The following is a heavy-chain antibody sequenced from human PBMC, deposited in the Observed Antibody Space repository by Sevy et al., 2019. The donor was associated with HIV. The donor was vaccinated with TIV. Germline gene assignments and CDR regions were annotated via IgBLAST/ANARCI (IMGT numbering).Heavy chain of an antibody. D-gene: IGHD3-10*01. V-gene: IGHV3-21*01. J-gene: IGHJ3*02. CDR2: ISSSSNYI. CDR1: GFTFSRSS. CDR3: AGDRREMVKGADDSFHI. Sequence: GGSLRLSCIASGFTFSRSSMNWVRQAPGKGLEWVSSISSSSNYIYYADTMKGRFTSWRDNAKNSLYLQMNGLRAEDTAVYYCAGDRREMVKGADDSFHIWGQGTMVTVSS.